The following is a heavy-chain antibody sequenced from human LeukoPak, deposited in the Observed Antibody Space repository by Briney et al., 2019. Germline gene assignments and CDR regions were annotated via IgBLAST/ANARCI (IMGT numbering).Heavy chain of an antibody. CDR3: AREGGPYRPLDY. J-gene: IGHJ4*02. CDR1: GGSITSTNY. CDR2: VNLQGST. Sequence: SETPSLTCGVSGGSITSTNYWTWVRPPPGKGLEWIGEVNLQGSTNYNPSLMGRVAISVDTSENHISLQLTSVTAADTAVYYCAREGGPYRPLDYSGQGALVTVSS. V-gene: IGHV4-4*02.